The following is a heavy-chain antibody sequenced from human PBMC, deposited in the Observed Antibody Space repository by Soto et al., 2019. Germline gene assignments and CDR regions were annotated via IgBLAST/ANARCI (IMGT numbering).Heavy chain of an antibody. Sequence: QVQLVQSGAEVKKPGASVKVSCKASGYTFTSYYMHWVRQAPGQGLEWMGIISPSGGSTSYAQKFQGRVTMTRDTSTSTVYMELSSLRSEDTAVYYCAREQSGCSSTSCPTNYYYYYYMDVWGKGTTVTVSS. CDR2: ISPSGGST. CDR1: GYTFTSYY. D-gene: IGHD2-2*01. V-gene: IGHV1-46*03. J-gene: IGHJ6*03. CDR3: AREQSGCSSTSCPTNYYYYYYMDV.